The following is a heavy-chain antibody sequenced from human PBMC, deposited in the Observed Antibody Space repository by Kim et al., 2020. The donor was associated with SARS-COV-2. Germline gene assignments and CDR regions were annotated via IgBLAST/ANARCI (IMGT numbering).Heavy chain of an antibody. CDR2: ISSSSSYI. Sequence: GGSLRLSCAASGFTFSSYSMNWVRQAPGKGLEWVSSISSSSSYIYYADSVKGRFTISRDNAKNSLYLQMNSLRAEDTAVYYCARDIPTVTTSDGGFDYWGQGTLVTVSS. J-gene: IGHJ4*02. D-gene: IGHD4-17*01. CDR3: ARDIPTVTTSDGGFDY. V-gene: IGHV3-21*01. CDR1: GFTFSSYS.